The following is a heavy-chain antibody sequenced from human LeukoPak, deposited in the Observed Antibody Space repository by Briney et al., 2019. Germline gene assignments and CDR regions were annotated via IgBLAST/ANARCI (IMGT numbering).Heavy chain of an antibody. CDR1: GFTFSNAW. Sequence: PGGSLRLSCAASGFTFSNAWMNWVRQAPGKGLEWVGRIKSETDGGTTDYAAPVKGRFTISRDDSKNTLYLQMNSLKTEDTAVYYCTTSPTGVCGDYDLLYQSDYWGQGTLVTVSS. J-gene: IGHJ4*02. V-gene: IGHV3-15*07. CDR2: IKSETDGGTT. CDR3: TTSPTGVCGDYDLLYQSDY. D-gene: IGHD4-17*01.